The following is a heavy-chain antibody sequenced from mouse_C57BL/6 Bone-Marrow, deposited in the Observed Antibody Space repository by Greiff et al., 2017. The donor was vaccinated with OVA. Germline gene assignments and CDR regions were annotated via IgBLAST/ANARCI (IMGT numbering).Heavy chain of an antibody. CDR3: TRGEKFHYGKEDWYFDV. D-gene: IGHD2-1*01. CDR2: IDPETGGT. J-gene: IGHJ1*03. V-gene: IGHV1-15*01. Sequence: VQLQQSGAELVRPGASVTLSCKASGYTFTDYEMHWVKQTPVHGLEWIGAIDPETGGTAYNQKFKGKAILTADKSSSTAYMELRSLTSEYSAVYYCTRGEKFHYGKEDWYFDVWGTGTTVTVSS. CDR1: GYTFTDYE.